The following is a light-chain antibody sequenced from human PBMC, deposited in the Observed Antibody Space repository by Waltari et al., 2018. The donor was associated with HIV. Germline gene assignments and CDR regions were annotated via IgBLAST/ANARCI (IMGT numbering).Light chain of an antibody. J-gene: IGLJ2*01. CDR3: SFYGGSNILV. CDR1: SSDLGVYNS. V-gene: IGLV2-8*01. CDR2: EVS. Sequence: QSALTQPPSASGSPGQSVTISCTGASSDLGVYNSVSWYQQRPGKAPKVIIAEVSKRSSGVPHRFPGATSGNTASLTVSGLQADDEAEYFCSFYGGSNILVFGGGTKLTVL.